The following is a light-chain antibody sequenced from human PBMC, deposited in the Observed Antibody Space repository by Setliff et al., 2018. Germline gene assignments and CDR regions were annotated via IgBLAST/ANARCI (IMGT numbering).Light chain of an antibody. V-gene: IGLV1-51*01. CDR2: DNN. J-gene: IGLJ1*01. CDR1: SSNIGNNY. Sequence: QSVLTQPPSVSAAPGQKVTISCSGSSSNIGNNYVSWYQQLPGTAPKLLIYDNNKRPSGIPDRFSGSKSGTSATLGITGLQTGDEADYYCCSYAGSYTSFYVFGTGTKVTVL. CDR3: CSYAGSYTSFYV.